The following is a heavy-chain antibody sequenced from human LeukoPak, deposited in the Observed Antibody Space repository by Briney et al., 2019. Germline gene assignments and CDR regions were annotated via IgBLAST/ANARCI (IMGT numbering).Heavy chain of an antibody. D-gene: IGHD2-2*01. V-gene: IGHV1-18*01. CDR3: ARDRYCSSTSCYHYYHYGMDV. Sequence: GASVKVSCKASGYTFTSYGISWVRQAPGQGLEWMGWISGYNGNTVYAQNLQGRVTMTTDTPTSTAYMELRSLRSDDSAVYYCARDRYCSSTSCYHYYHYGMDVWGQGTTVTVSS. CDR1: GYTFTSYG. J-gene: IGHJ6*02. CDR2: ISGYNGNT.